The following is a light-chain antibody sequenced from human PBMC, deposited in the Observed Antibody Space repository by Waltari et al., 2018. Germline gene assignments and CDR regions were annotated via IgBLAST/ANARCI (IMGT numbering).Light chain of an antibody. J-gene: IGLJ3*02. CDR3: CSYAGYYTIWV. V-gene: IGLV2-11*01. CDR1: SSDVGGYNF. Sequence: QSALTQPRSVSGSPGQSVTISCTGTSSDVGGYNFVSLYQQHPGKVPKLVICDVTTRPSGVPDRFSGSKSGNTASLTLSVLQAEDESDYYCCSYAGYYTIWVFGGGTKLTVL. CDR2: DVT.